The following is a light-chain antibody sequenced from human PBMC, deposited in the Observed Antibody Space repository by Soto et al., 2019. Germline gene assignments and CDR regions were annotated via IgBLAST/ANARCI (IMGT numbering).Light chain of an antibody. CDR3: QQYGTSVIT. V-gene: IGKV3-20*01. CDR1: QSVNNNF. Sequence: EIVLTQSPGTLSLSPGERATLSCRASQSVNNNFLAWYQQRPGQAPRLLIYAASKRATDIPDRFSGSGSGTDFTLSITRLEPEDFAVYYCQQYGTSVITFGQGTRLVIK. CDR2: AAS. J-gene: IGKJ5*01.